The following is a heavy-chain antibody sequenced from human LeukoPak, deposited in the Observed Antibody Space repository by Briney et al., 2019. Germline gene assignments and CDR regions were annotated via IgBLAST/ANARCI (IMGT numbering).Heavy chain of an antibody. Sequence: GGSLRLSCATSGFSFTDYPMNWVRQAPGKGLEWISNIRTTAEGAKYAYYADSVKVRVTISRDDGKNTLYLNMNSLRDDDTAVYYCATDQRYAFDYWGQGILVTVSS. CDR1: GFSFTDYP. CDR2: IRTTAEGAKYA. V-gene: IGHV3-48*02. D-gene: IGHD3-9*01. CDR3: ATDQRYAFDY. J-gene: IGHJ4*02.